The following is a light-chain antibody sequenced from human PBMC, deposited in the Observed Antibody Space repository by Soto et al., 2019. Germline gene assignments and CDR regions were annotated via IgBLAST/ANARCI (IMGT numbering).Light chain of an antibody. V-gene: IGKV3-15*01. CDR1: QNIGND. Sequence: EIVMTQSPATLSVSPGERATLSCRASQNIGNDLAWYQQKPGQAPSLLISRASTSATGVPDRFSGSGSGTDFTLTISSLQSEDSAVYYCQQYNKWPPITFGQGTRLEIK. CDR3: QQYNKWPPIT. J-gene: IGKJ5*01. CDR2: RAS.